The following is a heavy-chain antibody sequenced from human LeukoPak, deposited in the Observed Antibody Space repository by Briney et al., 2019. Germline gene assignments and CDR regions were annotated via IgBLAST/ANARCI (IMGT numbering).Heavy chain of an antibody. Sequence: SETLSLTCTVSGGSISSGSYYWSWLRQPPGKGLEWIGEINHSGSTNYNPSLKSRVTISVDTSKNQFSLKLSSVTAADTAVYYCARETYYDFWSGQKGFDYWGQGTLVTVSS. CDR1: GGSISSGSYY. V-gene: IGHV4-39*07. J-gene: IGHJ4*02. CDR3: ARETYYDFWSGQKGFDY. D-gene: IGHD3-3*01. CDR2: INHSGST.